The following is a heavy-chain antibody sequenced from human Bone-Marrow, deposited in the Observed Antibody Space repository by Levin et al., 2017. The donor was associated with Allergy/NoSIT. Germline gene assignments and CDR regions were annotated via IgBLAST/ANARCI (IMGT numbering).Heavy chain of an antibody. CDR2: IIPVYDTP. D-gene: IGHD7-27*01. V-gene: IGHV1-69*13. CDR3: ARALVLGDVNNWFDP. Sequence: SVKVSCKASGGTFSNNAISWVRQAPGQGLEWMGGIIPVYDTPKYAQKFQGRVTITADASRSAVHMEVSGLRSDDTAVYYCARALVLGDVNNWFDPWGPGTPVTVSS. CDR1: GGTFSNNA. J-gene: IGHJ5*02.